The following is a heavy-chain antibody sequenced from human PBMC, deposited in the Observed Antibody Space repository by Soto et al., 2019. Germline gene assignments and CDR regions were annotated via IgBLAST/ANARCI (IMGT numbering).Heavy chain of an antibody. Sequence: PGESLKISCKGSGYSFSNYWISWVRQMPGKGLEWMGRIDPRDSHTTYSPSFQGHVTISVDKSINTAYLQWSSLKASDTAMFYCARRVAGYKHYDYWGQGTLVTAPQ. D-gene: IGHD6-19*01. J-gene: IGHJ4*02. CDR2: IDPRDSHT. CDR3: ARRVAGYKHYDY. V-gene: IGHV5-10-1*01. CDR1: GYSFSNYW.